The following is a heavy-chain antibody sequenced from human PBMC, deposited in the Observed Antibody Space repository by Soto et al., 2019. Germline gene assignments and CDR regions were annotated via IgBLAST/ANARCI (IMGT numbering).Heavy chain of an antibody. V-gene: IGHV1-69*01. CDR3: ARGLYCGGGCYSHFDY. Sequence: VQLVQSGAEVKKPGSSVKVSCKASGGTFSNYPLIWVRQAPGQGLDWMGGIIPIFGTTDYGQRFQGRVTITADESTNTAYMELSSLRSVDTAVYYCARGLYCGGGCYSHFDYWGQGTLVTVSS. CDR1: GGTFSNYP. CDR2: IIPIFGTT. D-gene: IGHD2-21*02. J-gene: IGHJ4*02.